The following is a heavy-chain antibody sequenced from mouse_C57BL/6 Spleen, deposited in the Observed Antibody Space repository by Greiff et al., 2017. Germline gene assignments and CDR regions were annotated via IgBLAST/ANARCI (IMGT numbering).Heavy chain of an antibody. CDR3: ARDGDYGSSPWYCDY. CDR1: GFTFSSYA. Sequence: EVKLMESGGGLVKPGGSLKLSCAASGFTFSSYAMSWVRQTPEKRLEWVATISDGGSYTYYPDNVKGRFTISRDNAKNNLYLQMSHLKSEDTAMYYCARDGDYGSSPWYCDYWGQGTTLTVSS. J-gene: IGHJ2*01. D-gene: IGHD1-1*01. CDR2: ISDGGSYT. V-gene: IGHV5-4*01.